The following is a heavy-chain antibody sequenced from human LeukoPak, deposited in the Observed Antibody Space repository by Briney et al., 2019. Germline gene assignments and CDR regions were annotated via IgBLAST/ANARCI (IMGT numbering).Heavy chain of an antibody. CDR2: INPNSGGT. CDR1: GYTFTSYD. CDR3: ARDDSSGWYGDNYYGMDV. J-gene: IGHJ6*02. Sequence: ASVKVSCKASGYTFTSYDINWVRQATGQGLEWMGWINPNSGGTNYAQKFQGWVTMTRDTSISTAYMELSRLRSDDTAVYYCARDDSSGWYGDNYYGMDVWGQGTTVTVSS. V-gene: IGHV1-2*04. D-gene: IGHD6-19*01.